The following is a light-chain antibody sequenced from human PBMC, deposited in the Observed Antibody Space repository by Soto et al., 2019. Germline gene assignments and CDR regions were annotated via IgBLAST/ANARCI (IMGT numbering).Light chain of an antibody. Sequence: DIQMTQSPSSLSASVGDRVTITCQASQDISNYLNWYQQKPGKAPKLLIFDASNLETGVPSRFSGSGSGTDFTFTISSLQPEDSATYYCQQYGNLLLSFGGGIKVEMK. CDR3: QQYGNLLLS. CDR1: QDISNY. CDR2: DAS. V-gene: IGKV1-33*01. J-gene: IGKJ4*01.